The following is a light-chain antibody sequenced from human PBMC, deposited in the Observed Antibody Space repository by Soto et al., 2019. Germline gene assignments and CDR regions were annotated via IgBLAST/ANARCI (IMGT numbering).Light chain of an antibody. CDR1: QSVGSN. Sequence: EIALTQSPATLSLSPGERDTLSCRASQSVGSNLAWFQQKPGQATRLIIYGSSTRANGVPARFSGSGSGTDFTLTISNLQSEDFAVYYCQQYTNWPPITFGQGTRLEIK. J-gene: IGKJ5*01. CDR2: GSS. V-gene: IGKV3-15*01. CDR3: QQYTNWPPIT.